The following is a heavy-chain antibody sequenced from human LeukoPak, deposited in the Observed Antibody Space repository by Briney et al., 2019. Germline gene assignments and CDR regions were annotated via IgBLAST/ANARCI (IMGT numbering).Heavy chain of an antibody. V-gene: IGHV3-7*01. CDR3: ARDPFEY. Sequence: PGGSLRLSCAASGFTFRSNWMSWVRQAPGKGLEWVARIEEDGSKKYYVDSVKGRFTISRDNAKNSLYLQMTGLRAEDTAVYYCARDPFEYWGQGTLVTVSS. J-gene: IGHJ4*02. CDR1: GFTFRSNW. CDR2: IEEDGSKK.